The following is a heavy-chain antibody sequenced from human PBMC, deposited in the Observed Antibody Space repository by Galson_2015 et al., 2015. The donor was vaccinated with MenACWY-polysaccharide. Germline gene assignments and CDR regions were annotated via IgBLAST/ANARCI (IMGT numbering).Heavy chain of an antibody. J-gene: IGHJ4*02. CDR2: LSTTTGNT. D-gene: IGHD3-10*01. CDR1: ELTLSSYG. V-gene: IGHV3-23*01. Sequence: SLRLQCADSELTLSSYGMGWVRQAPGQGLEWVSGLSTTTGNTYYADSVRGRFTISRDNSKNTLYLQMDSLRAEDTALYYCAKGAAHYGSGNYYDYWGQGTQVTVSS. CDR3: AKGAAHYGSGNYYDY.